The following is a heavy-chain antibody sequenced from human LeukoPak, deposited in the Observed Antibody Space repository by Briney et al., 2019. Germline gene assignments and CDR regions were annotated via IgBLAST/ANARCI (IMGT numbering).Heavy chain of an antibody. J-gene: IGHJ4*02. V-gene: IGHV4-39*07. D-gene: IGHD3-10*01. Sequence: SETLSLTCTVSGGSISSTDFYWGWLRQPPGKGLEWIGSIYYTGSTYYNPSLKSRVTISVDTSKNHFSLRLSSLTAADTAVYHCARGGKLWFGELPDFWGQGTPVTVSS. CDR1: GGSISSTDFY. CDR3: ARGGKLWFGELPDF. CDR2: IYYTGST.